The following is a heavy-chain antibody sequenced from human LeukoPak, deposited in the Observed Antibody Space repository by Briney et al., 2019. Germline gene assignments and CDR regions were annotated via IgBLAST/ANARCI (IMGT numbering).Heavy chain of an antibody. CDR3: AREYSSSWSKINWFDP. CDR2: IYYSGST. J-gene: IGHJ5*02. D-gene: IGHD6-13*01. V-gene: IGHV4-59*01. CDR1: GGSISSYY. Sequence: SETLSLTCTVSGGSISSYYWSWIRQPPGKGLEWIGYIYYSGSTNYNPSLKSRVTISVDTSKNQFSLKLSSVTAADTAVYYCAREYSSSWSKINWFDPWGQGTMVTVSS.